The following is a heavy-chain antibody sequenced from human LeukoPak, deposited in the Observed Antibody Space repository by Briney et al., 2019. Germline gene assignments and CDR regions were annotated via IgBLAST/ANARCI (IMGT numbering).Heavy chain of an antibody. D-gene: IGHD3-10*01. V-gene: IGHV3-74*01. J-gene: IGHJ4*02. CDR3: ARIGGSGSYSGHYFDH. Sequence: PGGSLRLSCAASGFTFSTYWMHWVRRAPGKGLVWVSRISTDGSVTSYADSVKGRFTISRDNATNTMYLQMNSLRAEDTAVYYCARIGGSGSYSGHYFDHWGQGTLVTVPS. CDR1: GFTFSTYW. CDR2: ISTDGSVT.